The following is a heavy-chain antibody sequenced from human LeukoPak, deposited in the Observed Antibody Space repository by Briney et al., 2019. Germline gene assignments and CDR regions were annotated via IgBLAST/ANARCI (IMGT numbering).Heavy chain of an antibody. CDR2: INQSGIT. V-gene: IGHV4-34*01. D-gene: IGHD3-10*01. CDR3: ARGSHGAWEVLLD. J-gene: IGHJ4*02. Sequence: SETLSLTCAVYGGSFNYYWSWIRQPPGKGLEWIGDINQSGITNYDPSLKSRVTVSIDTSKNQLSLKVTSVTAADTAVYYCARGSHGAWEVLLDWGQGTLVTVSS. CDR1: GGSFNYY.